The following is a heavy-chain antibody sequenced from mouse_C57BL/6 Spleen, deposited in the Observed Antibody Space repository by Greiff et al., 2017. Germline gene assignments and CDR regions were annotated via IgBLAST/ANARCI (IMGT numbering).Heavy chain of an antibody. D-gene: IGHD4-1*01. CDR3: ARSGLGQAYFDY. V-gene: IGHV1-81*01. CDR2: IYPRSGNT. CDR1: GYTFTSYG. Sequence: QVQLQQSGAELARPGASVKLSCKASGYTFTSYGISWVKQRTGQGLEWIGEIYPRSGNTYYNEKFKGKATLTADKSSSTAYMELRSLTSEDSAVYFCARSGLGQAYFDYWGQGTTLTVSS. J-gene: IGHJ2*01.